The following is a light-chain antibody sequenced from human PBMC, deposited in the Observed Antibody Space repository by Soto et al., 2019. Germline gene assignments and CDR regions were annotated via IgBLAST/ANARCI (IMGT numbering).Light chain of an antibody. Sequence: QSVLTQPASVSGSPGQTITISCTGTSSDVGGYDYVSWHQQHPGKAPKLMIYDVSKRPSGVSNRFSGSKSGNTASLTISGLQAEDEADCYCSSKRRSTGVFGTGTKVTVL. CDR1: SSDVGGYDY. CDR2: DVS. V-gene: IGLV2-14*01. CDR3: SSKRRSTGV. J-gene: IGLJ1*01.